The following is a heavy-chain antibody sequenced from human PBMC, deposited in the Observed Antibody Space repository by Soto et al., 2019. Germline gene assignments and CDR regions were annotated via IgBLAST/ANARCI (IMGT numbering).Heavy chain of an antibody. Sequence: GASVKVSCKASGGTFSSYAISWLRQAPGQGLEWMGGIIPIFGTANYAQKFQGRVTITADESTSTAYMELSSLRSEDTAVYYCVLQLWPQGQVDYWGQGTLVTVSS. V-gene: IGHV1-69*13. D-gene: IGHD5-18*01. CDR1: GGTFSSYA. CDR2: IIPIFGTA. J-gene: IGHJ4*02. CDR3: VLQLWPQGQVDY.